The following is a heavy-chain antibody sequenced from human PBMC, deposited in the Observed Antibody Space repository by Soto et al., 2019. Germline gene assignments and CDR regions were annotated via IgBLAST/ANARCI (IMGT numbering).Heavy chain of an antibody. CDR3: ARGLITGSHYSGGWYYFDS. Sequence: QVQLQQSGAGLLKPSETLSLTCAVYGESFSGHIWTWIRQTPGKGLQWIGQINHSGSASYNPSLKCRVTISVHTANSQFSLELSSVTAADTAVYYCARGLITGSHYSGGWYYFDSWGQGTQVTVSS. V-gene: IGHV4-34*01. CDR1: GESFSGHI. CDR2: INHSGSA. J-gene: IGHJ4*02. D-gene: IGHD6-19*01.